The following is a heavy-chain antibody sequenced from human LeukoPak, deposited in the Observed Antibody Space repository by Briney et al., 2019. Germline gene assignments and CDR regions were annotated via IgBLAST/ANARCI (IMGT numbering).Heavy chain of an antibody. CDR2: INHSGST. D-gene: IGHD1-1*01. Sequence: SETLSLTCAVYGGSLSGYYCSWIRQPPGPGLGWIGEINHSGSTNYNPSLKSRVTISVDTSKNQFSLKLSSVTAADTAVYYCARENSTGTPFDYWGQGTLVTVSS. J-gene: IGHJ4*01. CDR1: GGSLSGYY. V-gene: IGHV4-34*01. CDR3: ARENSTGTPFDY.